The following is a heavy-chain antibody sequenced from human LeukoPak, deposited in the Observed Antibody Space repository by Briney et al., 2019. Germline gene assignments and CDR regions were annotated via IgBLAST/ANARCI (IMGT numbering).Heavy chain of an antibody. V-gene: IGHV1-18*01. CDR2: ISAYNGNT. CDR3: ARESHVLLWFGESPDAFDI. D-gene: IGHD3-10*01. CDR1: GYTFTSYG. Sequence: ASVKVSCKASGYTFTSYGISWVRQAPGQGLEWMGWISAYNGNTNYAQKLQGRVTMTTDTSTSTAYMELRSLRSEDTAVYYCARESHVLLWFGESPDAFDIWGQGTMVTVSS. J-gene: IGHJ3*02.